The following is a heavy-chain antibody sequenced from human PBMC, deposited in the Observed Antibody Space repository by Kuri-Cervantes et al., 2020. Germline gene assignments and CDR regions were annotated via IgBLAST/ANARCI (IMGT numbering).Heavy chain of an antibody. D-gene: IGHD2/OR15-2a*01. Sequence: GGSLRLSCAASGFTFDAYAMHWVRQAPGMGLEWVSGIGWNRGSIGYADSVKGRFTISRDNSKNTLYLQINSLGAEDTAVYYCAREPNIHCYYYGMDVRGQGTTVTVSS. CDR2: IGWNRGSI. J-gene: IGHJ6*02. CDR1: GFTFDAYA. CDR3: AREPNIHCYYYGMDV. V-gene: IGHV3-9*01.